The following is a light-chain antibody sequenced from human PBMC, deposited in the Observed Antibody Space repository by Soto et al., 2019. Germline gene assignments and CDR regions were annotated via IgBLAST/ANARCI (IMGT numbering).Light chain of an antibody. Sequence: EIVMTQSPATLSVSPGERVTLSCRASQSLTRNLAWYQHKPCQSPRLLIYGASARATGIPDRFSGSGSGTDFTLTISRLEPEDFAVYYCQQYGSSPTWTFGQGTKVDIK. V-gene: IGKV3-20*01. CDR2: GAS. CDR1: QSLTRN. J-gene: IGKJ1*01. CDR3: QQYGSSPTWT.